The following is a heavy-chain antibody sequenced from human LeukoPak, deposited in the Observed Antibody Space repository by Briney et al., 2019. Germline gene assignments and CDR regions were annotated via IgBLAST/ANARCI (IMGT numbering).Heavy chain of an antibody. D-gene: IGHD2-2*01. Sequence: TGGSLRLSCAASGFTFSNAWMSWVRQAPGKGLEWVGRIKSKSDGGTTNYAAPVKGRFTISRDESKKKLYLQMNSLKTKDTAVYYSTTRGYCSGTSCRPRYDDAFDIWGQGKMVTVSS. J-gene: IGHJ3*02. V-gene: IGHV3-15*01. CDR2: IKSKSDGGTT. CDR1: GFTFSNAW. CDR3: TTRGYCSGTSCRPRYDDAFDI.